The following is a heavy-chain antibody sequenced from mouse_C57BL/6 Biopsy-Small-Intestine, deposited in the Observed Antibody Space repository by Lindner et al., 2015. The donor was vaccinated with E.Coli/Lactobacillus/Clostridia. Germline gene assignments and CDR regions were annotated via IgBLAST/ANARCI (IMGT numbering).Heavy chain of an antibody. J-gene: IGHJ4*01. Sequence: SVKVSCKASGYTFTDYYMHWVRQAPGQGLEWMGWINPNSGGTNYSRKFQGWVTMTRDTSISTAYMELSGLKSDDTAVYYCARDNGTPLDYWGQGTLVTVSS. D-gene: IGHD4-1*01. CDR3: ARDNGTPLDY. CDR2: INPNSGGT. V-gene: IGHV1-18*01. CDR1: GYTFTDYY.